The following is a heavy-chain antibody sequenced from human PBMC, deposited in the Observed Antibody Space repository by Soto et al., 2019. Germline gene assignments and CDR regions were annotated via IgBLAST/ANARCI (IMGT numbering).Heavy chain of an antibody. D-gene: IGHD4-17*01. J-gene: IGHJ4*02. CDR2: IYYSGST. Sequence: PSETLSLTCTVSGGSISSGGYYWSWIRQHPGKGLEWIGYIYYSGSTYYNPSLKSRVTISADTSKNQFSLKLSSVTAADSAVYYCARRYGVGGYFDYWGQGTLVTVSS. CDR1: GGSISSGGYY. V-gene: IGHV4-31*03. CDR3: ARRYGVGGYFDY.